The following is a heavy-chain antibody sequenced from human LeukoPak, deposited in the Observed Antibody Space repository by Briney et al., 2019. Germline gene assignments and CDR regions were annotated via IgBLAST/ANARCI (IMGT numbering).Heavy chain of an antibody. CDR1: GGSISSYC. D-gene: IGHD3-16*01. Sequence: SETLSLTCTVSGGSISSYCWSWIRQPPGKGLEWIGYIYYSGSTNYNPSLKSRVTISVDTSKNQFSLKLSSVTAADTAVYYCARDPKGGGAFDIWGQGTMVTVSS. J-gene: IGHJ3*02. V-gene: IGHV4-59*01. CDR2: IYYSGST. CDR3: ARDPKGGGAFDI.